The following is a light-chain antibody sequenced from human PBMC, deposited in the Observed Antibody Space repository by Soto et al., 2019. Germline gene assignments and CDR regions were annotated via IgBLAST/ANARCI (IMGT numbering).Light chain of an antibody. V-gene: IGKV3-15*01. CDR2: GAS. CDR1: ESVSSN. J-gene: IGKJ1*01. Sequence: EVVMTQSPATLSVSPGERATLSCRASESVSSNLAWYQQRPGQAPRLVIYGASTRATGIPARFSGGGSGTEFTLTISSLQSEDFAVYYCQQYVTSSPRTFGQGTKVEIK. CDR3: QQYVTSSPRT.